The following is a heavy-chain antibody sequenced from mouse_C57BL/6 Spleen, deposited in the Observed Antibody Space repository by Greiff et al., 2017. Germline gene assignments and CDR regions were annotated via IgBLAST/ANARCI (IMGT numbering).Heavy chain of an antibody. V-gene: IGHV1-81*01. CDR2: IYPRSGNT. CDR1: GYTFTSYG. D-gene: IGHD4-1*01. CDR3: ARGAGTPLYWYFDV. Sequence: QVQLQQSGAELARPGASVKLSCKASGYTFTSYGISWVKQRTGQGLEWIGEIYPRSGNTYYNEKFKGKATLTADKSSSTAYMELRSLTSEDSAVYFCARGAGTPLYWYFDVWGTGTTVTVSS. J-gene: IGHJ1*03.